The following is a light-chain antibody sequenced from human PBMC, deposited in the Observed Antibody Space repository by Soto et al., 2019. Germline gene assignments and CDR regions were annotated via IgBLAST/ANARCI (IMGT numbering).Light chain of an antibody. CDR2: SNN. Sequence: QSVLTQPPSASGTPVQRVTISCSGSSSNIGSNTVNWYQQLPGTAPKRLIDSNNQRPSGVPDRFSGSKSGTSAALASSGLQSEDEADYYCAAWDDSLNAVVFGGGTKVTVL. V-gene: IGLV1-44*01. J-gene: IGLJ2*01. CDR1: SSNIGSNT. CDR3: AAWDDSLNAVV.